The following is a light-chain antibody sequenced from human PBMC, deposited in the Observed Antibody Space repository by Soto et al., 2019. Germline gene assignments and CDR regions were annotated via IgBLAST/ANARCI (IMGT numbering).Light chain of an antibody. CDR2: SNN. V-gene: IGLV1-44*01. Sequence: QSVLTQPPSASGTPGQRVTISCSGSTSNIGSYTVNWYQQLPGTAPKLLMYSNNQRPSGVPDRFSGSKSGTSASLAISGLQSEDEADYYCAAWDDSLNGYVFGSGTKVTVL. J-gene: IGLJ1*01. CDR1: TSNIGSYT. CDR3: AAWDDSLNGYV.